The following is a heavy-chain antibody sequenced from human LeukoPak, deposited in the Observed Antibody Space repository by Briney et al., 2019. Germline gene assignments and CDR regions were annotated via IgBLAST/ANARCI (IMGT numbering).Heavy chain of an antibody. Sequence: GGSLRLSCAASGFTFSSYSMDWVRQAPGKGLEWVSYISSTSSSIHYADSVKGRFTISRDNARNSLYLQMSSLRAEDTAVYYCAKGYGSGSGWFDPWGQGTLVTVSS. CDR3: AKGYGSGSGWFDP. J-gene: IGHJ5*02. CDR1: GFTFSSYS. D-gene: IGHD3-10*01. V-gene: IGHV3-48*04. CDR2: ISSTSSSI.